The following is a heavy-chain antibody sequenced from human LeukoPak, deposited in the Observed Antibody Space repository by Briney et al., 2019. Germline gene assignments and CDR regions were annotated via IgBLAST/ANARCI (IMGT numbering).Heavy chain of an antibody. J-gene: IGHJ4*02. D-gene: IGHD4-17*01. Sequence: SETLSLTCTVSGASISSYYWSWIRQPPGKGLEWIGYIYYRGSTNYNPSLKSRVTISVDTSKNQFSLKLSSVTAADTAVYYCARGVTTVTTPFDSWGQGALVTVSS. CDR3: ARGVTTVTTPFDS. CDR1: GASISSYY. CDR2: IYYRGST. V-gene: IGHV4-59*01.